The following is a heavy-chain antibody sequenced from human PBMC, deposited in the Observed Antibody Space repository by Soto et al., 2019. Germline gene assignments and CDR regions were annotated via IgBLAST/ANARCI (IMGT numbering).Heavy chain of an antibody. V-gene: IGHV5-51*01. J-gene: IGHJ6*02. D-gene: IGHD6-19*01. CDR3: ARSAVAGYYYDYGMDV. CDR2: IYPGDSDT. CDR1: GYSFTSYW. Sequence: GESLKISCKGSGYSFTSYWIGWVRQMPGKGLEWMGIIYPGDSDTRYSPSFQGQVTISADKYISTAYLQWSSLKASDTAMYYRARSAVAGYYYDYGMDVWGQGTTVAVS.